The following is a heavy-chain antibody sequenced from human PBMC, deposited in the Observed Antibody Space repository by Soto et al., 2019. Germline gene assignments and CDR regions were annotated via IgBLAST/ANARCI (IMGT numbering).Heavy chain of an antibody. Sequence: PSETLSLTCAVYGGSFSGYYWSWIRQPPGKGLEWIGEINHSGSTNYNPSLKSRVTISVDTSKNQFSLKLSSVTAADTAVYYCARGNKRSRPTIFDYWGQGTLVTVSS. D-gene: IGHD3-10*02. CDR2: INHSGST. CDR1: GGSFSGYY. J-gene: IGHJ4*02. CDR3: ARGNKRSRPTIFDY. V-gene: IGHV4-34*01.